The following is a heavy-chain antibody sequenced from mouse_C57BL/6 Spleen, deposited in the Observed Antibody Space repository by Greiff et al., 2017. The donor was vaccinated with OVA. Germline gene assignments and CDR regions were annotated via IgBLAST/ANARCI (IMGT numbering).Heavy chain of an antibody. CDR2: INYDGSST. CDR1: GFTFSDYY. J-gene: IGHJ4*01. CDR3: ARGSLYAMDY. V-gene: IGHV5-16*01. D-gene: IGHD6-2*01. Sequence: EVQLVESEGGLVQPGSSMKLSCTASGFTFSDYYMAWVRQVPEKGLEWVANINYDGSSTYYLDSLKSRFIISRDNAKNILYLQMSSLKSEDTATYNCARGSLYAMDYWGQGTSVTVSS.